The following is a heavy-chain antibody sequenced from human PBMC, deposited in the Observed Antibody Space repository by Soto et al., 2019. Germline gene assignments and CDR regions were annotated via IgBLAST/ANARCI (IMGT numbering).Heavy chain of an antibody. CDR2: IYHSGTT. D-gene: IGHD2-21*02. J-gene: IGHJ5*02. V-gene: IGHV4-4*02. CDR3: ARSDCYGVCRGKWLDP. CDR1: GGSISSDDW. Sequence: QVQLQESGPGLVKPSGTLSLTCAVSGGSISSDDWWTWVRQTPGKGREWIGEIYHSGTTNYNPSLISRVTIAGDKGKSQFSLRLDSVTAADTAVYYCARSDCYGVCRGKWLDPWGQGILVTVAS.